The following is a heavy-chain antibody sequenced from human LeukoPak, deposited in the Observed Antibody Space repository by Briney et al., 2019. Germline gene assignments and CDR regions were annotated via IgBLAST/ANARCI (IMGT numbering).Heavy chain of an antibody. D-gene: IGHD5-18*01. V-gene: IGHV4-39*07. CDR3: ARSLYSYGYLRV. CDR2: IYYSGST. J-gene: IGHJ4*02. CDR1: GGSISSSSSY. Sequence: SETLSLTCTVSGGSISSSSSYWGWIRQPPGKGLEWIGSIYYSGSTYYNPSLKSRVTISVDTSKNQFSLKLSSVTAADTAVYYCARSLYSYGYLRVWGQGTLVTVSS.